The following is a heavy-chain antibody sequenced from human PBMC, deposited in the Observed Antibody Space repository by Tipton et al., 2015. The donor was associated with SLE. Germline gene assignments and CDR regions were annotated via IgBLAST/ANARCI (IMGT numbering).Heavy chain of an antibody. V-gene: IGHV4-59*01. D-gene: IGHD5-24*01. CDR1: GGSISSYY. CDR3: ARDVGEGYLRGFWYFDL. CDR2: IYYSGST. J-gene: IGHJ2*01. Sequence: TLSLTCTVSGGSISSYYWSWIRQPPGKGLEWIGYIYYSGSTNYNPSLKSRVTISVDTSKNQFSLKLSSVTAADTAVYYCARDVGEGYLRGFWYFDLWGRGTLVTVSS.